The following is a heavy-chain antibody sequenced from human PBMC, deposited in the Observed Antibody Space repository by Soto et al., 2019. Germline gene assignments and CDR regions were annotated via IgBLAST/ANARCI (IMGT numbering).Heavy chain of an antibody. J-gene: IGHJ4*02. Sequence: WGSLRLSCAASGFTFISFAIVFFRQSPVNGLEWVSTITGSGGSTFYADSVKGRFTISRDNSKNTLYLQMNSLRAEDTAIYYCASVDYGAYIPHFDYWGQGTLVTVSS. V-gene: IGHV3-23*01. CDR3: ASVDYGAYIPHFDY. CDR2: ITGSGGST. CDR1: GFTFISFA. D-gene: IGHD4-17*01.